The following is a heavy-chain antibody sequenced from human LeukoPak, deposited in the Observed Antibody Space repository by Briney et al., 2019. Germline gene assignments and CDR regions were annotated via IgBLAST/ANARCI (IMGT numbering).Heavy chain of an antibody. D-gene: IGHD6-19*01. J-gene: IGHJ6*02. Sequence: PGGSLRLSCAVSGFTVSENYTSWVRQAPGKGLEWVSTIYSGGLTYYADPVKGKFTISRDNSKNTLYLQMSSLRAEDTAVYYCVRDRWPGLGDFWGQGTTVTVSS. CDR1: GFTVSENY. CDR3: VRDRWPGLGDF. CDR2: IYSGGLT. V-gene: IGHV3-66*01.